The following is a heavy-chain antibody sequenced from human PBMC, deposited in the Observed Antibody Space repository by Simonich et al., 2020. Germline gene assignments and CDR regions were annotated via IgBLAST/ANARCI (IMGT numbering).Heavy chain of an antibody. Sequence: QVQLVESGGGVVQPGRSLRLSCAASGFTFSSYGMHWVRQAPGKGPEWVAVRWYDGSNKSYEESVKGRFTISRDNSKNTLYLQMNSLRAEDTAVYYCARDRYCSGGSCYYFDYWGQGTLVTVSS. CDR2: RWYDGSNK. D-gene: IGHD2-15*01. CDR3: ARDRYCSGGSCYYFDY. CDR1: GFTFSSYG. J-gene: IGHJ4*02. V-gene: IGHV3-33*01.